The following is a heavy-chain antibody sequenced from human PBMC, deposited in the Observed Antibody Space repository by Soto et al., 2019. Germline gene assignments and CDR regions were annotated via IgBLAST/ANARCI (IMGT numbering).Heavy chain of an antibody. V-gene: IGHV5-51*01. D-gene: IGHD2-2*01. Sequence: PGESLKISCKGSGYSFSSYWIGWVLQIPWKGLEWMGIIYPGDSDTRYSPSFQGQVTISADKSISTAYLQWSSLKASDTAMYYCARLSCSSTICYDRDIDYYYYYMDVWGKGTTVTVSS. CDR1: GYSFSSYW. CDR2: IYPGDSDT. CDR3: ARLSCSSTICYDRDIDYYYYYMDV. J-gene: IGHJ6*03.